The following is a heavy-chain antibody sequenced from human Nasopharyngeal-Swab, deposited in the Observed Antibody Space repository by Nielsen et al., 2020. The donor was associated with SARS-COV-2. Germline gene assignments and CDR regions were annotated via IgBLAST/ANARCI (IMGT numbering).Heavy chain of an antibody. D-gene: IGHD2-15*01. CDR3: TTDTLSPYCSGGSCYPGWFDP. Sequence: GRSLRLSCAASGFTFSNAWMSWVRQAPGKGLEWVGRIKSKTDGGTTDYAAPVKGRFTISRDDSKNTLYLQMNSLKTEDTAVYYCTTDTLSPYCSGGSCYPGWFDPWGQGTLVTVSS. V-gene: IGHV3-15*01. CDR1: GFTFSNAW. CDR2: IKSKTDGGTT. J-gene: IGHJ5*02.